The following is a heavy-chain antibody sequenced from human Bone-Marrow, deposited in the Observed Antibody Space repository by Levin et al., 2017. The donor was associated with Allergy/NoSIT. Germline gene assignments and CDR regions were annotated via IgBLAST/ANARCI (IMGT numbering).Heavy chain of an antibody. V-gene: IGHV3-30*18. CDR1: GFPFRSYG. J-gene: IGHJ4*02. CDR2: ISYDGSNK. CDR3: AKSGCGGDCYSDY. Sequence: LSLTCAASGFPFRSYGMHWVRPAPGKGLEWVAVISYDGSNKYYADSVKGRFTISRDNSKNTLYLQMNSLRPEDTAVYYCAKSGCGGDCYSDYWGQGTLVTVSS. D-gene: IGHD2-21*02.